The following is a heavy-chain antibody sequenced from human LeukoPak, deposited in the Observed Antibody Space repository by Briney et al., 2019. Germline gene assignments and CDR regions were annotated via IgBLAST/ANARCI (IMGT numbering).Heavy chain of an antibody. CDR3: AREYYDYVWGSYSLDY. J-gene: IGHJ4*02. CDR1: GFTFSSYA. CDR2: ISYDGSNK. Sequence: GRSLRLSCAASGFTFSSYAMHWVRQAPGKGLEWVAVISYDGSNKYYADSVKGRFTISRDNSKNTLYLQMNSLRAEDTAVYYCAREYYDYVWGSYSLDYWGQGTLVTVSS. D-gene: IGHD3-16*01. V-gene: IGHV3-30-3*01.